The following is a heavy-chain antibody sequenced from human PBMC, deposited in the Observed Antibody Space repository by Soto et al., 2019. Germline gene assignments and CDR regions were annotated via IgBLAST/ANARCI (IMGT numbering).Heavy chain of an antibody. D-gene: IGHD2-15*01. V-gene: IGHV3-21*01. Sequence: GGSLRLSCAASRFTFSSYSMNWVRQAPGKGLEWVSSISSSSSYIYYADSVKGRFTISRDNAKNSLYLQMNSLRAEDTAVYYCARDKKYCSGGSCYGNHDYWGQGTLVTVSS. CDR1: RFTFSSYS. J-gene: IGHJ4*02. CDR2: ISSSSSYI. CDR3: ARDKKYCSGGSCYGNHDY.